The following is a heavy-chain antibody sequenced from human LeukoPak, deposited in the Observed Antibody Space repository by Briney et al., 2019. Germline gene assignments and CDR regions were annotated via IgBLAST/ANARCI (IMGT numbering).Heavy chain of an antibody. J-gene: IGHJ6*02. CDR3: ARHLPAASYYYGMDV. V-gene: IGHV4-34*01. Sequence: SETLSLTCAVYGGSFRGYYWSWIRQPPGKGLEWIGEINHSGSTNYNPSLKSRVSISIDTSKNQFSLKLSSVTAADTAVYYCARHLPAASYYYGMDVWGQGTTVTVSS. CDR2: INHSGST. D-gene: IGHD2-2*01. CDR1: GGSFRGYY.